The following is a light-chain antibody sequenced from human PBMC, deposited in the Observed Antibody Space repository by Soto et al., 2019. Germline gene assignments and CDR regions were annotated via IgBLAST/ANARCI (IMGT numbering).Light chain of an antibody. CDR3: SSYASSNTVL. Sequence: QSALTQPASVSGSPGQSIAISCTGSSSDVGRYNYVSWYQHHPGKAPKLLIYDVIDRPVGVSNRFSGSKSGNTASPTISGLQAEDESDYFCSSYASSNTVLFGGGTKLTVL. CDR1: SSDVGRYNY. V-gene: IGLV2-14*03. J-gene: IGLJ2*01. CDR2: DVI.